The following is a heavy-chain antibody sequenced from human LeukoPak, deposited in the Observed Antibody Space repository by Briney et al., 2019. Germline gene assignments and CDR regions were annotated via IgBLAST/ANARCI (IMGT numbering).Heavy chain of an antibody. CDR3: ARGSSIDYVWGTYRQFDY. V-gene: IGHV3-48*01. Sequence: GGSLRLSCSAPGFTFSTYSMNWVRQAPGKGLEWLSYISSSHRTIYSADPVKGRFTISRDNDKNSLYLQMNSLRAEDTAVYYCARGSSIDYVWGTYRQFDYWGQGTLVTVSS. J-gene: IGHJ4*02. CDR1: GFTFSTYS. CDR2: ISSSHRTI. D-gene: IGHD3-16*02.